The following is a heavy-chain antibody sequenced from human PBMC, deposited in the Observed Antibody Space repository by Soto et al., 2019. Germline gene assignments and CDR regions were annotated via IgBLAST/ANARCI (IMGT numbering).Heavy chain of an antibody. Sequence: QLQLQESGPGLVKPSETLSLTCTVSGGSISSSSYYWGWIRQPPGKGLEWIGSIYYSGSTYYNPSLKCRVTISVDTSKNQFSLKLSSVTAADTAVYYCATSGWQYNWFDPWGQGTLVTVSS. V-gene: IGHV4-39*01. D-gene: IGHD6-19*01. CDR3: ATSGWQYNWFDP. CDR1: GGSISSSSYY. J-gene: IGHJ5*02. CDR2: IYYSGST.